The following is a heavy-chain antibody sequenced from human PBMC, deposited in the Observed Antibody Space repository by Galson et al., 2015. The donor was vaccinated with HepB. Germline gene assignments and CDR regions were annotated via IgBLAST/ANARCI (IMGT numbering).Heavy chain of an antibody. V-gene: IGHV3-30-3*01. CDR2: ISYDGSNK. CDR3: ARPAIVVVPAATFDY. CDR1: GFTFSSYA. Sequence: SLRLSCAASGFTFSSYAMHWVRQAPGKGLEWVAVISYDGSNKYYADSVKGRFTISRDNSKNTLYLQMNSLRAEDTAVYYCARPAIVVVPAATFDYWGQGTLVTVSS. J-gene: IGHJ4*02. D-gene: IGHD2-2*01.